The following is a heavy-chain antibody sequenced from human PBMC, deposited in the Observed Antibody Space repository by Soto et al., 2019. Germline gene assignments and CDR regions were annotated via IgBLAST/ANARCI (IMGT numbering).Heavy chain of an antibody. Sequence: QITLKESGPTLVKPTQTLTLTCTFSGLSLSTSGVGVGWIRQPPGKALEGLALIYWDDDKRYSPSLKSRLTITKDTSKNQRVLTRTHMDAVVPATYYRAHTHSSSCYSPRGWFDPWGQGTLVTVSS. D-gene: IGHD6-13*01. V-gene: IGHV2-5*02. CDR3: AHTHSSSCYSPRGWFDP. J-gene: IGHJ5*02. CDR2: IYWDDDK. CDR1: GLSLSTSGVG.